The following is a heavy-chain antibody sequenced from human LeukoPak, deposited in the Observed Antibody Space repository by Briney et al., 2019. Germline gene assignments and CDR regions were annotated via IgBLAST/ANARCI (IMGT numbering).Heavy chain of an antibody. CDR2: ISHDGSNK. J-gene: IGHJ4*02. V-gene: IGHV3-30-3*01. CDR1: GFTFSHYA. Sequence: HPGTSLRLSCAASGFTFSHYAMHWVRQAPGEGLEWVALISHDGSNKYYADSVKGRFTISRDSSRDTLYLQMDSLRADDTAVYYCARERTGYYMACWGQGTLVTVSS. D-gene: IGHD3/OR15-3a*01. CDR3: ARERTGYYMAC.